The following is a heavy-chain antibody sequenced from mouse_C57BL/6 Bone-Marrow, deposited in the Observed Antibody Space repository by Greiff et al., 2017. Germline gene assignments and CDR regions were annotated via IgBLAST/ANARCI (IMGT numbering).Heavy chain of an antibody. J-gene: IGHJ2*01. D-gene: IGHD1-1*01. V-gene: IGHV1-15*01. CDR2: IDPETGGT. CDR3: TRGGYYGSSSAGY. CDR1: GYTFTDYE. Sequence: QVQLKQSGAELVRPGASVTLSCKASGYTFTDYEMHWVKQTPVHGLEWIGAIDPETGGTAYNQKFKGKAILTADKSSSTAYMELRSLTSEDSAVYYCTRGGYYGSSSAGYWGQGTTLTVSS.